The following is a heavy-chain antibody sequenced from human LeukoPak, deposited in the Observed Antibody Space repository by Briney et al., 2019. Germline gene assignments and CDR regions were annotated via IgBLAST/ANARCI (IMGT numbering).Heavy chain of an antibody. D-gene: IGHD2/OR15-2a*01. CDR2: ISSNGGST. Sequence: GGSLRLSCAASGFTFSSYAMLWVRQAPGKGLEYVSAISSNGGSTYYANSVKGRFTISRDNSKNTLYLQMGSLRAEDMAVYYCARGGVIGGQGTLVTVSS. J-gene: IGHJ4*02. CDR1: GFTFSSYA. V-gene: IGHV3-64*01. CDR3: ARGGVI.